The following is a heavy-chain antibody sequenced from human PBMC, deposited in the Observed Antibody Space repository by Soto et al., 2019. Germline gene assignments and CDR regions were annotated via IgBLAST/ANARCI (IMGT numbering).Heavy chain of an antibody. D-gene: IGHD2-2*01. CDR1: GFTFSSYE. Sequence: EVQLVESGGGLVQPGGSLRLSCAASGFTFSSYEMNWVRQAPGKGLEWVSYISSSGSTIYYADSVKGRFTISRDNAKNSLYLQMNSLRAEDTAVYYCARDEFYCSSNSCYGVIDYWGQGTLVTVSS. CDR3: ARDEFYCSSNSCYGVIDY. V-gene: IGHV3-48*03. CDR2: ISSSGSTI. J-gene: IGHJ4*02.